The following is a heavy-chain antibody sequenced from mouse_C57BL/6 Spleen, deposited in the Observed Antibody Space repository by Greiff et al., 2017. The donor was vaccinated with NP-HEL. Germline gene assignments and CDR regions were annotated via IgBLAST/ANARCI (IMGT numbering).Heavy chain of an antibody. Sequence: QVQLQQSGAELVKPGASVKLSCKASGYTFTSYWMHWVKQRPGQGLEWIGMIHPNSGSTNYNEKFKSKATLTVDKSSSTAYMQLSSLTSEDSAVYYCARPYYYGSSPYYFDYWGQGTTLTVSS. CDR2: IHPNSGST. CDR1: GYTFTSYW. CDR3: ARPYYYGSSPYYFDY. J-gene: IGHJ2*01. D-gene: IGHD1-1*01. V-gene: IGHV1-64*01.